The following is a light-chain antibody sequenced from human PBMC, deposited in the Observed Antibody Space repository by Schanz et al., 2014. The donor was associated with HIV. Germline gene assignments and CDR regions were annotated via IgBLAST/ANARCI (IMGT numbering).Light chain of an antibody. CDR1: SSDIGAYNY. Sequence: QSALTQPASVSGSHGRSITISCTGTSSDIGAYNYVSWYQQQPGKAPKLMIYDVTDRPSGVSNRFSGSKSGNTASLTISGLQAEDEADYYCNSYSHSNTYVFGSGTKLTVL. J-gene: IGLJ1*01. CDR3: NSYSHSNTYV. CDR2: DVT. V-gene: IGLV2-14*03.